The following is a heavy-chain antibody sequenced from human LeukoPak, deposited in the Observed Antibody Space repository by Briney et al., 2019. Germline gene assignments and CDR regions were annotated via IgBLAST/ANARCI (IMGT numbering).Heavy chain of an antibody. CDR3: AKDRGSSGWFDY. V-gene: IGHV3-30*18. D-gene: IGHD6-19*01. CDR1: GFTFSSYG. Sequence: GRSLRLSCAGSGFTFSSYGMHWVRQAPGKGLEWVAVISYDGSNKYYADSVKGRFTISRDNSKNTLYLQMNSLREEDTAMYYCAKDRGSSGWFDYWGQGTLVTVSS. J-gene: IGHJ4*02. CDR2: ISYDGSNK.